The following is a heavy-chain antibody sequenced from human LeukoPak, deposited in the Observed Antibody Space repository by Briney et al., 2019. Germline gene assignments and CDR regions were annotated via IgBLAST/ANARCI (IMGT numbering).Heavy chain of an antibody. V-gene: IGHV4-61*02. CDR3: ARHMTTDMLDAFDI. CDR1: GGSISSGSYY. CDR2: IFHSGST. D-gene: IGHD3-10*02. J-gene: IGHJ3*02. Sequence: PSQTLSLTCTVSGGSISSGSYYWSWIRQPAGKGLEWIGSIFHSGSTYGNPSLKSRVSTSVDASKNHFSLTLTSVTAADTAVYHCARHMTTDMLDAFDIWGQGTMVIISS.